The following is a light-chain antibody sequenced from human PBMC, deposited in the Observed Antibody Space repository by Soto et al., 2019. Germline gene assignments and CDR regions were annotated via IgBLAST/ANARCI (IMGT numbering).Light chain of an antibody. CDR2: AAS. CDR1: QSVSASQ. Sequence: EIVLTQSPGTLSLSPGERATLSCRASQSVSASQLAWYQQKPAQAPRLLIFAASIRAAGIPDRFSGSGSGTDFTLTISRLEPEDFAVYYCQQYAVSPPWTFGQGTKVEIK. CDR3: QQYAVSPPWT. J-gene: IGKJ1*01. V-gene: IGKV3-20*01.